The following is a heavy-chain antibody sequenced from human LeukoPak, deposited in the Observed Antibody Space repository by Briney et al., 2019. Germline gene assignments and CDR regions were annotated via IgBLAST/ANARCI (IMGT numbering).Heavy chain of an antibody. V-gene: IGHV1-46*01. CDR2: INPSVSST. D-gene: IGHD2-15*01. J-gene: IGHJ4*02. CDR3: AKGYCTGASCYVLDS. Sequence: ASVKVSCKASEYDFTTNYIHWMRQAPGQGLEWMGTINPSVSSTTYGQRFRGRVTMTRDTSTATVYMDLGSLTSEDTAIYYCAKGYCTGASCYVLDSWGQGTLVTVSS. CDR1: EYDFTTNY.